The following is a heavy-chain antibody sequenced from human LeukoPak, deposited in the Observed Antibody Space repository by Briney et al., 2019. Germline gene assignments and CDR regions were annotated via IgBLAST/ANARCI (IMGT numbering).Heavy chain of an antibody. CDR2: ISGLGDST. CDR1: GFSFSSFA. Sequence: GGSLRLSCAASGFSFSSFAMSWVRQAPGKGLEWVSVISGLGDSTNYAESVKGRFTVSRDNSKNTVYLLMNSLRGEDTAVYYCAKGPAKYSGYDYFEYWGQGTLVTVSS. D-gene: IGHD5-12*01. V-gene: IGHV3-23*01. CDR3: AKGPAKYSGYDYFEY. J-gene: IGHJ4*02.